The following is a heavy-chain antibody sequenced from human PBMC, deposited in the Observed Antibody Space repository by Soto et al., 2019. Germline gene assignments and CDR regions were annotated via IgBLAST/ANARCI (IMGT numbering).Heavy chain of an antibody. CDR2: ITDSGVST. J-gene: IGHJ6*02. CDR3: AKISSAHYYYYVMGV. Sequence: EVQLLESGGGLVQPGGSLRLSCVASGFTFSDYAMSWVRHVPGKGLEWVAAITDSGVSTYYADSVKGRFTISRDNSKNTLVLQRNSLRVEDTAIYFCAKISSAHYYYYVMGVWGQGTTVTVSS. D-gene: IGHD3-22*01. CDR1: GFTFSDYA. V-gene: IGHV3-23*01.